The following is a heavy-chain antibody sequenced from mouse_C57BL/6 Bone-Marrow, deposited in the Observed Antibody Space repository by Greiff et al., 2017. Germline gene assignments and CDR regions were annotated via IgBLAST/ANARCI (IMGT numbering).Heavy chain of an antibody. V-gene: IGHV1-50*01. Sequence: QVQLQQPGAELVKPGASVKLSCKASGYTFTSYWMQWVKQRPGQGLEWIGEIDPSDSYTNYNQKFKGKATLTVDTSSSTACMQLSSLTSEDSAVYYCALMRFDYWGQGTTLTVSS. D-gene: IGHD6-5*01. CDR3: ALMRFDY. CDR1: GYTFTSYW. CDR2: IDPSDSYT. J-gene: IGHJ2*01.